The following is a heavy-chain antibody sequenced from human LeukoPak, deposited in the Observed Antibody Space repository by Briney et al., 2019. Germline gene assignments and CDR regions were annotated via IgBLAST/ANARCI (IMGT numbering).Heavy chain of an antibody. V-gene: IGHV3-66*01. J-gene: IGHJ4*02. CDR3: SSGLIAGD. Sequence: GGSLRLSCLASGFTFSNNYMTWVRQAPGKGLEWVSVIFSGGSTFYADSVKGRFTISRDKSKNTLYLQMNSLRAEDTAVYYCSSGLIAGDWGQGTLVTVSS. D-gene: IGHD1-26*01. CDR1: GFTFSNNY. CDR2: IFSGGST.